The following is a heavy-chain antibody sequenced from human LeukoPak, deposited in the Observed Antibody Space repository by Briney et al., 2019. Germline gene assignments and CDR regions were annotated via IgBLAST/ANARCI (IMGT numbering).Heavy chain of an antibody. D-gene: IGHD3-10*01. CDR2: ISSHGGST. CDR3: ARDLRELPRITMVRGVIGGWFDP. V-gene: IGHV3-64*01. CDR1: GFTFSTYA. Sequence: GGSLRLSCAASGFTFSTYAMHWVRQAPGKGLQYVSAISSHGGSTYYANSVKGRFTISRDNAKNSLYLQMNSLRAEDTAVYYCARDLRELPRITMVRGVIGGWFDPWGQGTLVTVSS. J-gene: IGHJ5*02.